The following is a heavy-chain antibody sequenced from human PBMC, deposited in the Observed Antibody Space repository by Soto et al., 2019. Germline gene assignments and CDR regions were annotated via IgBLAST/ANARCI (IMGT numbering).Heavy chain of an antibody. CDR1: GSTFSSYA. CDR2: ISYDGSNK. CDR3: ARELPSTGPFDY. J-gene: IGHJ4*02. D-gene: IGHD1-1*01. Sequence: GRPLTLSCAASGSTFSSYAMHWVRHASGKGLEWVAVISYDGSNKYYADSVKGRFTISRDHSKNTRYLQMNSLRAEDTAVYYCARELPSTGPFDYWGQGTLVTVS. V-gene: IGHV3-30-3*01.